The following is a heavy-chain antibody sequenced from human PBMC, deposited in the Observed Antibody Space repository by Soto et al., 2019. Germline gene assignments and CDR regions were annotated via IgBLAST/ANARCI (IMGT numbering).Heavy chain of an antibody. CDR2: MNSDGSTT. CDR3: ATAEVDY. V-gene: IGHV3-74*01. Sequence: PGGSLRLSCAASGFTFGNYWMHWVRQAPGKGPEWVSRMNSDGSTTNYADSVKGRFTVSRDNARNTLHLQMNSLRAEDTAVYYCATAEVDYWGPGTLVTVPQ. J-gene: IGHJ4*02. CDR1: GFTFGNYW.